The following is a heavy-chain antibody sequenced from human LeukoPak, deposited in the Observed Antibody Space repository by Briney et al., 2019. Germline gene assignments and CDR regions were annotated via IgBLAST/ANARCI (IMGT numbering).Heavy chain of an antibody. J-gene: IGHJ6*03. V-gene: IGHV4-39*07. CDR3: ARVEGSGYYYYYYYMDV. CDR1: GGSISSSSHS. Sequence: SETLSLTCSVSGGSISSSSHSWGWIRQSPGKGLEWIGSIYYSGSTFYNPSLKSRVTISVDRSKNQFSLKLSSVTAADTAVYYCARVEGSGYYYYYYYMDVWGKGTTVTVSS. CDR2: IYYSGST. D-gene: IGHD3-3*01.